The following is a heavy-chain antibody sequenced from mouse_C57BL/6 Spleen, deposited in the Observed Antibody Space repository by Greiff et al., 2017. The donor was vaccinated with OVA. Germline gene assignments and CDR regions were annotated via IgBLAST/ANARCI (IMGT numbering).Heavy chain of an antibody. Sequence: VQLQQPGAELVMPGASVKLSCKASGYTFTSYWMHWVKQRPGQGLEWIGEIDPSDSYTNYNQKFKGKSTLTVDKSSSTAYMQLSSLTSEDSAVYYCARNYGSPVPYAMDYWGQGTSVTVSS. CDR3: ARNYGSPVPYAMDY. V-gene: IGHV1-69*01. CDR2: IDPSDSYT. CDR1: GYTFTSYW. J-gene: IGHJ4*01. D-gene: IGHD1-1*01.